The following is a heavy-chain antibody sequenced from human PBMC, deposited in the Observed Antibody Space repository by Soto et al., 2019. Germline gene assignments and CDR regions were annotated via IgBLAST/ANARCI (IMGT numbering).Heavy chain of an antibody. V-gene: IGHV4-34*01. Sequence: PSETLSLTCAVYGESFSGHSWTWIRQSPGKGLEWIGDINHSGRVNYSPSLKSRVTISLDTSKNQFSLTLSAVTAADTAMYYCSTRAYDTNGYYRFDPWGQGTLVTVSS. CDR3: STRAYDTNGYYRFDP. CDR2: INHSGRV. D-gene: IGHD3-22*01. CDR1: GESFSGHS. J-gene: IGHJ5*01.